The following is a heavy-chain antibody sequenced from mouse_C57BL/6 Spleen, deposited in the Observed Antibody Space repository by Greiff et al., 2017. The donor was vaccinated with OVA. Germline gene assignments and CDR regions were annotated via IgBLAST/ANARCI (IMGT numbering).Heavy chain of an antibody. V-gene: IGHV1-52*01. Sequence: QVQLQQPGAELVRPGSSVKLSCKASGYTFTSYWMHWVKQRPIQGLEWIGNIDPSDSETHYNQKFKDKATLTVDKSSSTAYMQVSSLTSEDSAVYYCAREGSSSWFAYWGQGTLVTVSA. CDR1: GYTFTSYW. D-gene: IGHD1-1*01. J-gene: IGHJ3*01. CDR2: IDPSDSET. CDR3: AREGSSSWFAY.